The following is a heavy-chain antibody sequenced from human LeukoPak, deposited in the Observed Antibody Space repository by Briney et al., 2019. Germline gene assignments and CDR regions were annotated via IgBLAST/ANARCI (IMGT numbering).Heavy chain of an antibody. CDR3: AKEGGYSYGDAPLHFDY. CDR2: IYYTGTT. CDR1: GGSISSYY. V-gene: IGHV4-59*12. J-gene: IGHJ4*02. D-gene: IGHD5-18*01. Sequence: SETLSLTCTVSGGSISSYYWSWIRQPPGKGLEWVGYIYYTGTTNYNPSLKSRVTISLDTSKNQFSLKLSSVTAADTAVYYCAKEGGYSYGDAPLHFDYWGQGTLVTVSS.